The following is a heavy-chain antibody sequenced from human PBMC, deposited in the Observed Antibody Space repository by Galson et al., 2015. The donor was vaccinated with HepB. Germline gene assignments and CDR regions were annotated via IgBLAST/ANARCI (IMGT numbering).Heavy chain of an antibody. D-gene: IGHD1-26*01. CDR2: ISAYNSNT. V-gene: IGHV1-18*01. J-gene: IGHJ4*02. CDR3: ARDRPYSGSHLGDY. Sequence: SVKVSCKASGYAFITYGISWVRQAPGQGLEWRGWISAYNSNTNYAQKLQGRVTMTTDTSTTTAYMELRSLRSDDTAVYYCARDRPYSGSHLGDYWGQGTLVTVSS. CDR1: GYAFITYG.